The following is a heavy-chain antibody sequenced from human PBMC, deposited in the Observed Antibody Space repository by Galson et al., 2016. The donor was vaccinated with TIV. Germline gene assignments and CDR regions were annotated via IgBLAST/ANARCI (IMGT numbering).Heavy chain of an antibody. Sequence: QSGAEVKKPGESLKISCKGSGYTFSSYWIGWVRHMPGKGLEWMGAIYPYDSDTKYSPSFRGQVTISADRSINTAYLQWRGLKPSDTAMYYCSSATDGNFFFDYWAQGTLVTVSS. CDR3: SSATDGNFFFDY. D-gene: IGHD5-24*01. CDR1: GYTFSSYW. V-gene: IGHV5-51*01. CDR2: IYPYDSDT. J-gene: IGHJ4*02.